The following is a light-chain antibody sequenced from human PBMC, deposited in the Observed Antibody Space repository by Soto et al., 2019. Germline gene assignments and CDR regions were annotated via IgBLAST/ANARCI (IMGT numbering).Light chain of an antibody. CDR2: EVT. CDR3: CSYATTTAM. J-gene: IGLJ3*02. V-gene: IGLV2-23*02. CDR1: SSDVGSYNL. Sequence: QSVLTQPASVSGSPGQSITISCTGNSSDVGSYNLVSWYQQHPGKAPKLIIYEVTKRPSGISNRFSGSKSGNTASLTISGLQAEDEADYFCCSYATTTAMFGGGTKVTVL.